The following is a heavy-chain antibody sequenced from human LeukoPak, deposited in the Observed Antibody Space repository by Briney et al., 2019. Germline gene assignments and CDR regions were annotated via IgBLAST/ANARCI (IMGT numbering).Heavy chain of an antibody. CDR2: INHSGST. CDR3: ALSAGTDAFDI. V-gene: IGHV4-34*01. CDR1: GXSFSGYY. Sequence: TSETLSLTCAVYGXSFSGYYWSWIRQPPGKGLEWIGEINHSGSTNYNPSLKSRVTISVDTSKNQFSLKLSSVTAADTAVYYCALSAGTDAFDIWGQGTMVTVSS. J-gene: IGHJ3*02.